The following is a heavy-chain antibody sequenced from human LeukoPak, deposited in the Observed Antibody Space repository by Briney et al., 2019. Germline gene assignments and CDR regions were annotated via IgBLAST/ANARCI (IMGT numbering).Heavy chain of an antibody. CDR1: GFSFTSYG. Sequence: GGSLRLSCAASGFSFTSYGMSWVRQAPGKGLEWVSVIYSGGSTYYADSVKGRFTISRHNSKNTLYLQMNSLRAEDTAVYYCARDGDLSTRWGPNAFDIWGQGTMVTVSS. V-gene: IGHV3-53*04. D-gene: IGHD3-16*02. J-gene: IGHJ3*02. CDR3: ARDGDLSTRWGPNAFDI. CDR2: IYSGGST.